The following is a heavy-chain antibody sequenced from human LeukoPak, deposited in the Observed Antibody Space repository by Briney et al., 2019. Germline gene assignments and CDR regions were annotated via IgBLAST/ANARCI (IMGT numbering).Heavy chain of an antibody. CDR1: GGTFSSYT. V-gene: IGHV1-69*04. Sequence: SVKVSCKASGGTFSSYTVSWVRQAPGQGLEWMGRVIPILGIANYAQKFQGRVTITAGKSTSTAYMELSSLRSEDTAVYYCARDPHDYWGQGTLVTVSS. CDR2: VIPILGIA. CDR3: ARDPHDY. J-gene: IGHJ4*02.